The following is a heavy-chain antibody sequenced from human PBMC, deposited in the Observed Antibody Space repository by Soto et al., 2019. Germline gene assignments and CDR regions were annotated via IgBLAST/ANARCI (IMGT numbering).Heavy chain of an antibody. CDR3: AREFAGSYGSWSYLDYYYYGMGV. J-gene: IGHJ6*02. D-gene: IGHD3-10*01. Sequence: GGSLRLSCAASGFTFSSDSMNWVRQAPGKGLEWVSSFSSSSSYIYYADSVKGRFTISRDNAKNSLYLQMNSLRAEDTAVYYCAREFAGSYGSWSYLDYYYYGMGVWGQGPTVTVSS. CDR2: FSSSSSYI. CDR1: GFTFSSDS. V-gene: IGHV3-21*01.